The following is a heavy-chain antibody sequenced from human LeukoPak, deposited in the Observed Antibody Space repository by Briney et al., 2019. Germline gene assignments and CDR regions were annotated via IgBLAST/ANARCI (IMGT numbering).Heavy chain of an antibody. CDR1: GYTFTSYG. CDR3: ARRYGDYHKWGH. D-gene: IGHD4-17*01. J-gene: IGHJ1*01. V-gene: IGHV1-69*13. CDR2: IIPIFGTA. Sequence: SVKVSCKASGYTFTSYGISWVRQAPGQGLEWMGGIIPIFGTANYAQKFQGRVTITADESTSTAYMELSSLRSEDTAVYYCARRYGDYHKWGHWGQGTLVTVSS.